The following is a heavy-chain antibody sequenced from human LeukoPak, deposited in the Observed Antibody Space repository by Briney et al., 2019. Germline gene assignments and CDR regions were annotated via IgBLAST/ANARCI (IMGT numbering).Heavy chain of an antibody. CDR2: IKQDGSEK. CDR3: ARYRDFSCLDY. CDR1: GFTFSNFL. Sequence: PGGPLRLSCAVSGFTFSNFLMSWVRQAPGKGLEWVASIKQDGSEKYYVDSVKARFTISRDNAKNSLYLQMNSLRAEDTAVYYCARYRDFSCLDYWGQGTLVTVSS. V-gene: IGHV3-7*01. D-gene: IGHD4-17*01. J-gene: IGHJ4*02.